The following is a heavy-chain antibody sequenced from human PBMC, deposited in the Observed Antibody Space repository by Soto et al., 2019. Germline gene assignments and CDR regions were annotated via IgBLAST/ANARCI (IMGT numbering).Heavy chain of an antibody. CDR1: GGSISSGGSS. J-gene: IGHJ6*02. V-gene: IGHV4-30-2*05. Sequence: PSETLSLTCAVSGGSISSGGSSWSWVRQPPGKGLEWIGYIYHSGTTYYNPSLKSRVTISVDTSKNQFSLKLSSVTAAAPAVYYWAFSCVVCGGVDYFGVDGGGRRIAGAVS. CDR3: AFSCVVCGGVDYFGVDG. D-gene: IGHD2-21*01. CDR2: IYHSGTT.